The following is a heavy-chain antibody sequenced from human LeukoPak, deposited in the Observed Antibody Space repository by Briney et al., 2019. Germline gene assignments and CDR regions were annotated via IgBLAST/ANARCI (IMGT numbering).Heavy chain of an antibody. Sequence: PSETLSLTCAVYGGSFSGYYWSWIRQPPGKGLEWIGEINHSGSTNYNPSLKSRVTISVDTSKNQFSLKLSSVTAADTAVYYCARQTTVTTYYYYMDVWGKGTTVTVSS. CDR3: ARQTTVTTYYYYMDV. D-gene: IGHD4-11*01. CDR2: INHSGST. V-gene: IGHV4-34*01. J-gene: IGHJ6*03. CDR1: GGSFSGYY.